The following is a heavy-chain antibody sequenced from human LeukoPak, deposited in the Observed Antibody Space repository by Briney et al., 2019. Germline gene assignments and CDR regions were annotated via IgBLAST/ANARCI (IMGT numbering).Heavy chain of an antibody. CDR3: ARGSPSSGGFDY. J-gene: IGHJ4*02. Sequence: SETLSLTCTVSGYSICSGYYWGWIRQPPGKGLEWIGSIYHSGSTYYNPSLKSRVTISVDTSKNQFSLKLSSVTAADTAVYYCARGSPSSGGFDYWGQGTLVTVSS. V-gene: IGHV4-38-2*02. CDR1: GYSICSGYY. D-gene: IGHD6-6*01. CDR2: IYHSGST.